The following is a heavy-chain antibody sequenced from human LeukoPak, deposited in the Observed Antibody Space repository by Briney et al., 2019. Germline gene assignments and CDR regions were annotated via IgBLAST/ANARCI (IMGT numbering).Heavy chain of an antibody. CDR2: INPNSGGT. Sequence: ASVKVSCKASGYTFTGYYMHWVRQAPGQGLGWMGWINPNSGGTNYAQKFQGRVTMTRDTSISTAYMELSRLRSDDTAVYYCARDIWFGEPPFDYWGQGTLVTVSS. D-gene: IGHD3-10*01. CDR3: ARDIWFGEPPFDY. J-gene: IGHJ4*02. CDR1: GYTFTGYY. V-gene: IGHV1-2*02.